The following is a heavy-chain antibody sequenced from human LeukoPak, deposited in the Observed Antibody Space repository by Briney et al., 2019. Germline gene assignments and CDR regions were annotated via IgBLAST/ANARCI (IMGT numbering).Heavy chain of an antibody. V-gene: IGHV1-69*06. J-gene: IGHJ6*03. CDR3: ARVSYSGSSDYYYYYYMDV. Sequence: SVKVSCKASGYTFTGYYMHWVRQAPRQGLEWMGGIIPIFGTANYAQKFQGRVTITADKSTSTAYMELSSLRSKDTAVYYCARVSYSGSSDYYYYYYMDVWGKGTTVTVSS. CDR2: IIPIFGTA. D-gene: IGHD1-26*01. CDR1: GYTFTGYY.